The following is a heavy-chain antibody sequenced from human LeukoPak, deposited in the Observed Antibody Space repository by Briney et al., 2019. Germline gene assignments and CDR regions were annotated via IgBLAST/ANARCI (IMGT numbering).Heavy chain of an antibody. CDR1: GYTFTGYY. J-gene: IGHJ3*02. D-gene: IGHD3-3*01. CDR2: INPNSGGT. CDR3: ARSGGYYDFWSGWDAFDI. Sequence: ASVKVSCKASGYTFTGYYMQWVRQAPGQGLEWMGWINPNSGGTNYAQKFQGRVTMTRDTSISTAYMELSRPRSDDTAVYYCARSGGYYDFWSGWDAFDIWGQGTMVTVSS. V-gene: IGHV1-2*02.